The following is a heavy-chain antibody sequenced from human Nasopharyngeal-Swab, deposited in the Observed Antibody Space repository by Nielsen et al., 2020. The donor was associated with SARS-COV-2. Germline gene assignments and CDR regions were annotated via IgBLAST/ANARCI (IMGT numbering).Heavy chain of an antibody. Sequence: ASVKVSCKASGYTFTSYGISWVRQAPGQGLEWMGWISAYNGNTNYAQKLQGRVTMTTDTSTSTAYMELTSLRSDDTAVYYCARDPYYDFWSGYYRYYYYYMDVWGKGTTVTVSS. CDR3: ARDPYYDFWSGYYRYYYYYMDV. CDR1: GYTFTSYG. V-gene: IGHV1-18*01. J-gene: IGHJ6*03. CDR2: ISAYNGNT. D-gene: IGHD3-3*01.